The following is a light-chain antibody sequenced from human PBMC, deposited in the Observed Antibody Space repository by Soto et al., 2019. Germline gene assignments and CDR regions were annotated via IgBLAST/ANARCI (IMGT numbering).Light chain of an antibody. CDR3: QHYNSYSEA. V-gene: IGKV1-5*03. J-gene: IGKJ1*01. Sequence: DIQMTQSPSTLSGSVGDRLTITCRASQTISSWLAWYQQKPGKXPKXXIYKASTLKSGVPSRFSGSGSGTELTITISSLKPDDVETYDGQHYNSYSEAFGQGTKVDIK. CDR2: KAS. CDR1: QTISSW.